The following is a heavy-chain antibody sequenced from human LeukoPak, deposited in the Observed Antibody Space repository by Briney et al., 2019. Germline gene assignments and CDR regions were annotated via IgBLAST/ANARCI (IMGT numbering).Heavy chain of an antibody. J-gene: IGHJ4*02. CDR3: ARGVGATDFFDY. Sequence: PGGSLRLXCAASGFTFSSYGMHWVRQAPGKGLEWVAVIWYDGSNKYYADSVKGRFTISRDNSKNTLYLQMNSLGAEDTAVYYCARGVGATDFFDYWGQGTLVTVSS. V-gene: IGHV3-33*01. CDR1: GFTFSSYG. D-gene: IGHD1-26*01. CDR2: IWYDGSNK.